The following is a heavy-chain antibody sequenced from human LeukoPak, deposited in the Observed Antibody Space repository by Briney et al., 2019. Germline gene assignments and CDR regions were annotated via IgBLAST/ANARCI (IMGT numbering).Heavy chain of an antibody. CDR3: ARSSYGHGFDY. J-gene: IGHJ4*02. CDR1: GGSISSYY. V-gene: IGHV4-59*01. CDR2: IYYSGST. D-gene: IGHD5-18*01. Sequence: SETLSLTCTVSGGSISSYYWSWIRQPPGKGLEWIGYIYYSGSTNYKPSLKSRVTISVETSKNQFSLKLRSVTAADTAVYYCARSSYGHGFDYWGQGTLVTVSS.